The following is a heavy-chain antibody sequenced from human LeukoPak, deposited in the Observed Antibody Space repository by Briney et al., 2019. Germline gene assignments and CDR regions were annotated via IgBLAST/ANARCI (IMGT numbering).Heavy chain of an antibody. CDR2: INHSGST. V-gene: IGHV4-34*01. J-gene: IGHJ4*02. Sequence: SETLSLTSAVYGGSFSGYYWSWIRQPPGKGLEWSGEINHSGSTNYNPSLQSRVTISVDTSKNQFSLKLSSVTAADTAVYYCARGPFPDYWGEGTLVTVCS. CDR3: ARGPFPDY. D-gene: IGHD2/OR15-2a*01. CDR1: GGSFSGYY.